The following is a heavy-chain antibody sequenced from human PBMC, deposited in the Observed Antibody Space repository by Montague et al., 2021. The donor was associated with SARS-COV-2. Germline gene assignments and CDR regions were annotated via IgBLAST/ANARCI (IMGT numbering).Heavy chain of an antibody. J-gene: IGHJ4*02. CDR3: ARIRTGVWGSYRYFDY. V-gene: IGHV4-39*01. CDR1: GGSISSSSYY. Sequence: SETLSLTCTVSGGSISSSSYYWGWIRQPPGKGLEWIGSIYYSGSTYYNPSLKSRVTVSVDTSKNQFSLKLSSVTAADTAVYYCARIRTGVWGSYRYFDYWGQGTLVTVSS. CDR2: IYYSGST. D-gene: IGHD3-16*02.